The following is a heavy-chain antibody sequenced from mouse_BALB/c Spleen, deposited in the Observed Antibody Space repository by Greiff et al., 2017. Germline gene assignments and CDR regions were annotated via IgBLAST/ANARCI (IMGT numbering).Heavy chain of an antibody. J-gene: IGHJ4*01. CDR2: ISSGSSTI. Sequence: EVQRVESGGGLVQPGGSRKLSCAASGFTFSSFGMHWVRQAPEKGLEWVAYISSGSSTIYYADTVKGRFTISRDNPKNTLFLQMTSLRSEDTAMYYCARVFYAMDYWGQGTSVTVSS. CDR1: GFTFSSFG. V-gene: IGHV5-17*02. CDR3: ARVFYAMDY.